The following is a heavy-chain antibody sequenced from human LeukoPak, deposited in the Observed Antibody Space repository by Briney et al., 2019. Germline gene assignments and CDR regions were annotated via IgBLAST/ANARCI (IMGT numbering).Heavy chain of an antibody. V-gene: IGHV3-49*04. CDR1: GFTFGDYA. Sequence: SGGSLRLSCTASGFTFGDYAMSWVRQAPGKGLEWVGFIRSKAYGGTTEYAASVKGRFTISRDDSKSIAYLQMNSLKTEDTAVYYCTRDSGSYYFDYWGQGTLVTVSS. D-gene: IGHD1-26*01. CDR3: TRDSGSYYFDY. CDR2: IRSKAYGGTT. J-gene: IGHJ4*02.